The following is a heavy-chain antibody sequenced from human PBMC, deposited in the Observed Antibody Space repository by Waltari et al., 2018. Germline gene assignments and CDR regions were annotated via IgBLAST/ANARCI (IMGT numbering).Heavy chain of an antibody. Sequence: QLQLQESGPGLVKPSETLSLTCTVSGGSTSSSSYYWGWLRQPPGKGLEWIGSIYYSGSTYYNPSLKSRVTISVDTSKNQFSLKLSSVTAADTAVYYCASTVYYDSSGWTYYFDYWGQGTLVTVSS. CDR1: GGSTSSSSYY. CDR3: ASTVYYDSSGWTYYFDY. J-gene: IGHJ4*02. V-gene: IGHV4-39*01. CDR2: IYYSGST. D-gene: IGHD3-22*01.